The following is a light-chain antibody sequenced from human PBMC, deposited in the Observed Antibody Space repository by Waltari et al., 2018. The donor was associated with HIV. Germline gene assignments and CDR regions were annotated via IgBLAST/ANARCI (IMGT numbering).Light chain of an antibody. CDR2: EVS. J-gene: IGLJ2*01. CDR1: SSDVGGFNI. CDR3: SSYTSSSTPVV. Sequence: QSALAQPASVSGSPGQSITIPCTGTSSDVGGFNIFSRNHHHPGKAPKLIVYEVSNRPSGVSNRFSGSKSGNTASLTISGLQAKDEADYYCSSYTSSSTPVVFGGGTKLTVL. V-gene: IGLV2-14*01.